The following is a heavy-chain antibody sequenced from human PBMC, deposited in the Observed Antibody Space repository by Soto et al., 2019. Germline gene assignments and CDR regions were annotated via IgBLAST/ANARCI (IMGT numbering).Heavy chain of an antibody. D-gene: IGHD4-17*01. CDR1: GDSISSYY. CDR2: IHYSGST. CDR3: ARHETLHGDYDP. V-gene: IGHV4-59*08. J-gene: IGHJ5*02. Sequence: PSETLSLTCTVSGDSISSYYWSWIRQPPGKGLVWIGYIHYSGSTNYNPSLKSRVTISVDTSKNQFSLRLSSVTAADTAVYYCARHETLHGDYDPWGQGTLVTVSS.